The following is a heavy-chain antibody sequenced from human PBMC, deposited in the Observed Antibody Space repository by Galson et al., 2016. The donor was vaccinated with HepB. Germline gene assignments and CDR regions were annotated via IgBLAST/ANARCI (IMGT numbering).Heavy chain of an antibody. Sequence: SLRLSCAASGFMFRSYEMNWVRQAPGKGLEWVSYISSSGSTIYYAESVKGRFTISRDNAQNSLYLQMNSLRAEDTAVYFCAREWGGKERHNAFDIWGQGTMVTVSS. D-gene: IGHD1-1*01. J-gene: IGHJ3*02. CDR2: ISSSGSTI. V-gene: IGHV3-48*03. CDR1: GFMFRSYE. CDR3: AREWGGKERHNAFDI.